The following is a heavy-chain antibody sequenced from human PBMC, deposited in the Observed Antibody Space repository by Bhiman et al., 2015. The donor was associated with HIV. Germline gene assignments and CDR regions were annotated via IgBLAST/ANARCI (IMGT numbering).Heavy chain of an antibody. V-gene: IGHV3-74*02. Sequence: VQVVESGGGVVQPGGSLRLSCAASGFTFSNYWMHWVRQVPGKGLEWVSRINSDGSSTTYADSVKGRFTISRDNAKNTLYLQMTSLGAGDTAVYYCANAYTANIWGQG. D-gene: IGHD5-18*01. J-gene: IGHJ3*02. CDR3: ANAYTANI. CDR2: INSDGSST. CDR1: GFTFSNYW.